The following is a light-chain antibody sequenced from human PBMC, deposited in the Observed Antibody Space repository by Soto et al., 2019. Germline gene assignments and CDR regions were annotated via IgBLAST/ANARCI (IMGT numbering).Light chain of an antibody. V-gene: IGKV1-39*01. CDR3: QQSYSTPWT. Sequence: DIXMTQSPSXLSXSXXXRVTITCRASQSIANYLSWYQQKPGKAPKLLIYAASSLQSGVPSRFSGSGSGTDFTLTISSLQPEDFATYYCQQSYSTPWTFGQGTKVEIK. CDR2: AAS. CDR1: QSIANY. J-gene: IGKJ1*01.